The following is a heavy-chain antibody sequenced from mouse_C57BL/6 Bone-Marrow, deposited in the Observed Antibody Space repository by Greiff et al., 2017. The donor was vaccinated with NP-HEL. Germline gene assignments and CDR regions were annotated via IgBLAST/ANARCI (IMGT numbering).Heavy chain of an antibody. CDR2: IYPRSGNT. CDR1: GYTFTSYG. Sequence: QVQLQQSGAELARPGASVKLSCKASGYTFTSYGISWVKQRTGQGLEWIGEIYPRSGNTYYNEKFKGKATLTADKSSRTAYMELRSLTSEDSAVYFCARWTVMTTVVTHYYAMDYGGQGTSVTVSS. V-gene: IGHV1-81*01. CDR3: ARWTVMTTVVTHYYAMDY. D-gene: IGHD1-1*01. J-gene: IGHJ4*01.